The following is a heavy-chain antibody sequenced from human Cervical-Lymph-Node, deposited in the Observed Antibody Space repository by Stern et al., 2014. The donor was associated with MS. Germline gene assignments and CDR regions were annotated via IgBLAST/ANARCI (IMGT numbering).Heavy chain of an antibody. CDR1: GFTFSSYS. J-gene: IGHJ4*02. Sequence: EVQLVESGGGLVKPGGSLRLSCAASGFTFSSYSMNWVRQAPGKGLEWVSSISSSSSYIYYADSVKGRFTISRDNAKNSLYLQMNSLRAEDTAVYYCARDESGSPGLDYWGQGTLVTVSS. CDR3: ARDESGSPGLDY. V-gene: IGHV3-21*01. D-gene: IGHD1-26*01. CDR2: ISSSSSYI.